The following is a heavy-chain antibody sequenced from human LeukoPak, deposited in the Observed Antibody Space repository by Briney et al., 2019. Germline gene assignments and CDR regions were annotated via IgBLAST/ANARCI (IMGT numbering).Heavy chain of an antibody. CDR2: ISGSGGST. CDR1: GFSFSTYA. CDR3: AKGGYCSSTSCYTGVSGYFDC. V-gene: IGHV3-23*01. J-gene: IGHJ4*02. D-gene: IGHD2-2*02. Sequence: GGSLRLSCAASGFSFSTYAMSWVRQAPGKGLEWVSAISGSGGSTYYADSVKGRFTISRDNSKNTLYLQMNSLRVEDTAVYYCAKGGYCSSTSCYTGVSGYFDCWGQGTLVTVSS.